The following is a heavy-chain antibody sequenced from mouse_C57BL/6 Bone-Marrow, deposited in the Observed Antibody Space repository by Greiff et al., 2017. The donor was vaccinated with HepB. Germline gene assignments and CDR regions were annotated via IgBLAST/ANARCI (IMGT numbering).Heavy chain of an antibody. D-gene: IGHD1-1*01. CDR2: ISYDGSN. CDR3: AREGYYYGSSSWFAY. CDR1: GYSITSGYY. Sequence: EVKLMESGPGLVKPSQSLSLTCSVTGYSITSGYYWNWIRQFPGNKLEWMGYISYDGSNNYNPSLKNRISITRDTSKNQFFLKLNSVTTEDTATYYCAREGYYYGSSSWFAYWGQGTLVTVSA. J-gene: IGHJ3*01. V-gene: IGHV3-6*01.